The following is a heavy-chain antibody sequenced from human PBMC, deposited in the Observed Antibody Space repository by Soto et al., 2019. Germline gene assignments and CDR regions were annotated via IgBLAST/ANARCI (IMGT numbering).Heavy chain of an antibody. J-gene: IGHJ4*02. D-gene: IGHD4-17*01. CDR2: ISAYNGNT. Sequence: QVQLVQSGAEVKKPGASVKVSCKASGYTFTSYGISWVRQAPGQGLEWMGWISAYNGNTNYAQKLXGXVXMTTDTSTSTAYMELRSLRSADTAVYYCARDWETTVTTQPDYWGQGTLVTVSS. CDR3: ARDWETTVTTQPDY. V-gene: IGHV1-18*01. CDR1: GYTFTSYG.